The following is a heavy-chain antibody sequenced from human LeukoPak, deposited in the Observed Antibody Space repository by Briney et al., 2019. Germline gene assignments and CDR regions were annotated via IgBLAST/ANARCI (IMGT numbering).Heavy chain of an antibody. V-gene: IGHV3-21*04. CDR3: ARGSSSWRLYYYYYMDV. CDR1: GFTFSSYS. Sequence: GGSLRLSCAASGFTFSSYSMNWVRQAPGKGLEWVSSISSSSRYIYYADSVKGRFTISRDNAKNSLYLQMNSLRADDTAVYYCARGSSSWRLYYYYYMDVWGKGTTVTVSS. CDR2: ISSSSRYI. J-gene: IGHJ6*03. D-gene: IGHD6-13*01.